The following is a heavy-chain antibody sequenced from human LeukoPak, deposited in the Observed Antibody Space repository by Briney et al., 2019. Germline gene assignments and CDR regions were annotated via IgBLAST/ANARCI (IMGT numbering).Heavy chain of an antibody. D-gene: IGHD1-7*01. CDR3: AREGRWNYALDY. CDR2: IIPIFGTA. J-gene: IGHJ4*02. Sequence: ASVKVSCKASGYTFSSYAISWVRQAPGQGLEWMGGIIPIFGTANYAQKFQGRVTITTDESTSTAYMELSSLRSEDTAVYYCAREGRWNYALDYWGQGTLVTVSS. CDR1: GYTFSSYA. V-gene: IGHV1-69*05.